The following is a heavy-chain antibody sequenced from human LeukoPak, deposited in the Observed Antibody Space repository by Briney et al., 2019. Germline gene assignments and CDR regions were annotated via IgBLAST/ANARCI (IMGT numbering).Heavy chain of an antibody. J-gene: IGHJ4*02. Sequence: GGSLRLSCVASGFTFSSYSMNWVRQAPGKGLEWVSYISSSGNTIYYADSVKGRFTISRDNAKNSLYLQMNSLRDEDTAVYYCARGRVFLGYCSGGSCYPLDYWGQGTLVTVSS. CDR3: ARGRVFLGYCSGGSCYPLDY. CDR1: GFTFSSYS. D-gene: IGHD2-15*01. V-gene: IGHV3-48*02. CDR2: ISSSGNTI.